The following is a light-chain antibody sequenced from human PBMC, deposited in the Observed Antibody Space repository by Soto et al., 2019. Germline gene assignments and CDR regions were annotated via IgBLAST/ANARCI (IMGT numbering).Light chain of an antibody. J-gene: IGKJ2*02. Sequence: EIVLTQSPDTLSLSPGERATLSCRASQSLTSTYLAWYQHNPGQAPRLLIYAASSRATGIPDRFSGSVSGADFTDFTLTISRLEPEDFAVYYCQQYGSSPRTFGQGTKLEI. CDR1: QSLTSTY. CDR3: QQYGSSPRT. V-gene: IGKV3-20*01. CDR2: AAS.